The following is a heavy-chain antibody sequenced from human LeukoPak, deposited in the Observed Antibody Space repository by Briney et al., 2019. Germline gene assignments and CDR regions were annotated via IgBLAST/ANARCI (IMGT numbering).Heavy chain of an antibody. CDR1: GXTFSSYA. D-gene: IGHD6-19*01. Sequence: PGGSLRLSCAVSGXTFSSYAMHWVRQAPGKVLEWVAIILYDGSKEYYADSVKGRFTISRDNSKNTLYLQMNSLRPEDTAVYYCARDRGLLDGSSGWYFDYWGQGTLVTVSS. V-gene: IGHV3-30-3*01. CDR2: ILYDGSKE. CDR3: ARDRGLLDGSSGWYFDY. J-gene: IGHJ4*02.